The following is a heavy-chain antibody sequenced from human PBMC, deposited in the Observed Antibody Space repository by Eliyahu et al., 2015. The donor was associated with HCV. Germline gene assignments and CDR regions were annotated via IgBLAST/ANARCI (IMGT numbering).Heavy chain of an antibody. Sequence: EAQLVESGGXLXQPGGSLRLSCSXSGFPFSNSWMXWVRQAPGKGLEWVANIKQDGSETYYVDSVKGRFTISRDNAENSLYLHMNSLRVEDTALYYCARDPTTGTTWGQGTLVTVSS. CDR1: GFPFSNSW. D-gene: IGHD1-1*01. CDR2: IKQDGSET. CDR3: ARDPTTGTT. J-gene: IGHJ4*02. V-gene: IGHV3-7*01.